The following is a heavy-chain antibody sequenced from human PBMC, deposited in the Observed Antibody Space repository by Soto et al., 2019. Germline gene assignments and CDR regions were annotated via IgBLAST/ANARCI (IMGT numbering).Heavy chain of an antibody. CDR2: IYHSGST. Sequence: SETLSLTCAVSGGSISSSNWWSWVRQPPGKGLEWIGEIYHSGSTNYNPSLKSRVTISVDKSKNQFSLKLSSVTAADTAVYYCARDLSAQGTAKGYYYGMDVWGQGTTVTVSS. D-gene: IGHD1-1*01. CDR3: ARDLSAQGTAKGYYYGMDV. V-gene: IGHV4-4*02. CDR1: GGSISSSNW. J-gene: IGHJ6*02.